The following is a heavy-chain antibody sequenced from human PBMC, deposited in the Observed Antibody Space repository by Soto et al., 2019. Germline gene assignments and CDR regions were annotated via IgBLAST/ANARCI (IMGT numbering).Heavy chain of an antibody. D-gene: IGHD2-2*02. CDR3: ASRSGCSSTSCYMEHAIDV. Sequence: SVKVSCKSSVVTFSSYAISCVRQAPGQRLEWMGGVIPIFGTANYAQKFQGRVTITADESTSTAYMELSSLRSEDTAVYYCASRSGCSSTSCYMEHAIDVWGQGTTVTVSS. J-gene: IGHJ6*02. CDR1: VVTFSSYA. CDR2: VIPIFGTA. V-gene: IGHV1-69*13.